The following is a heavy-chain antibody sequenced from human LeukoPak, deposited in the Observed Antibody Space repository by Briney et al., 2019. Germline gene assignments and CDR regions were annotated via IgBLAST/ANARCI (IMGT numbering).Heavy chain of an antibody. CDR3: ARDPGVRGVIIPGASDH. CDR1: GGTFSNYG. D-gene: IGHD3-10*01. J-gene: IGHJ4*02. CDR2: IIPVFGIA. Sequence: GASVKVSCKASGGTFSNYGFNWVRQAPGQGPECMGRIIPVFGIANYAQKFQGRVTITADKSTSTAYMELNSLRSEDTAVYFCARDPGVRGVIIPGASDHWGQGTLVTVSS. V-gene: IGHV1-69*04.